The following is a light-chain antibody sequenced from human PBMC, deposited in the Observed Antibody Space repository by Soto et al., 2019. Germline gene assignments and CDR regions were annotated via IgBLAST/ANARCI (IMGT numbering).Light chain of an antibody. J-gene: IGLJ1*01. CDR3: SSYTTSYFYV. V-gene: IGLV2-14*01. Sequence: QSVLTQPASVSGSLGQSITISCTGSGRDIGAYDYVSWYQQHPGKAPKLLIYGVKNRPSGVSYRFSASKSAFTASLTISGLQAEDEAHYYCSSYTTSYFYVFGPGTKVTVL. CDR2: GVK. CDR1: GRDIGAYDY.